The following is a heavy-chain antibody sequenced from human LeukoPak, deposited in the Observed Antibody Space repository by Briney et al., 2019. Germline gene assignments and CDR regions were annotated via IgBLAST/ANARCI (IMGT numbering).Heavy chain of an antibody. CDR2: IYPGDSDT. CDR1: GYTFTSYW. D-gene: IGHD6-19*01. Sequence: GESLKISCKGSGYTFTSYWIGWVRQMPGKGLEWMGIIYPGDSDTRYSPSFQGQVTLSADKSISTAYLQWSSLKASDTAMYYCARFPPRVAGASGYFDLWGRGTLVTVSS. J-gene: IGHJ2*01. CDR3: ARFPPRVAGASGYFDL. V-gene: IGHV5-51*01.